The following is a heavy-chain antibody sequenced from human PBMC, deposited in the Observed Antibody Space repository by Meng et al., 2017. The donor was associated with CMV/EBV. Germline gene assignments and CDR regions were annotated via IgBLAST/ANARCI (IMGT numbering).Heavy chain of an antibody. D-gene: IGHD2-21*01. V-gene: IGHV4-59*01. CDR3: ARSRGNNCGGDCYDFDY. CDR2: IYYSGST. J-gene: IGHJ4*02. CDR1: GGSISSYY. Sequence: SETLSLTCTVSGGSISSYYWSWIQQPPGKGLEWIGYIYYSGSTSYNPSLKSRVTISVDTSKNQFSLKLSSVTAADTAVYYCARSRGNNCGGDCYDFDYWGQGTLVTVSS.